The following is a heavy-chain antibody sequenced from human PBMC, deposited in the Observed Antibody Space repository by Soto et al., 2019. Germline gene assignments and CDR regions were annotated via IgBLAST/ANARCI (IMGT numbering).Heavy chain of an antibody. V-gene: IGHV1-69*06. CDR2: IIPIFGTA. CDR1: GGTFGSYA. CDR3: ARHYYGSGSYFSPYGMDV. D-gene: IGHD3-10*01. Sequence: QVQLVQSGAEVKKPGSSVKVSCKASGGTFGSYAISWVRQAPGQGLEWMGGIIPIFGTANYAQKFQGRVTITADKSTSTAYMELSSLRSEDTAVYYCARHYYGSGSYFSPYGMDVWGQGTTVTVSS. J-gene: IGHJ6*02.